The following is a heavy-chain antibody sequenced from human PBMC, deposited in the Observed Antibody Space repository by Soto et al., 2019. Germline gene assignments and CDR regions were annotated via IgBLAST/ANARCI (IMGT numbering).Heavy chain of an antibody. CDR2: IKEDGSDI. V-gene: IGHV3-7*04. J-gene: IGHJ4*02. CDR1: GFTFSSHW. D-gene: IGHD1-26*01. CDR3: GRDSGTFHIDY. Sequence: EVHLVESGGDLVQPGGSLRLSCVASGFTFSSHWMTWVRQAPGKGLEWVANIKEDGSDIYYADSVKGRFTISRDNAKKPVYLQMNSLRAEDTAVYYCGRDSGTFHIDYWGQGTLVTVSS.